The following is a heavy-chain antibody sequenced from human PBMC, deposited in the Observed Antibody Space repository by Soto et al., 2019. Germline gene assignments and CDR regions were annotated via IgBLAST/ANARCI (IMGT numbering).Heavy chain of an antibody. V-gene: IGHV2-26*01. CDR1: GFSLSNARMG. D-gene: IGHD6-13*01. CDR2: IFSNDEK. CDR3: ARIRIAAAGLLIRHENYYYYGMDV. J-gene: IGHJ6*02. Sequence: SGPTLVNPTETLTLTCTVSGFSLSNARMGVSWIRQPPGKAMEWLAHIFSNDEKSYSTSLKSRLTISKDTSKSQVVLTMTNMDPVDTATYYCARIRIAAAGLLIRHENYYYYGMDVWGQGTTVTVSS.